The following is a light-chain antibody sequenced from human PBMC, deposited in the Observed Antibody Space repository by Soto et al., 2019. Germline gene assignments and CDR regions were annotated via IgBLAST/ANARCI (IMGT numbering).Light chain of an antibody. CDR3: QQYETLVT. J-gene: IGKJ1*01. CDR1: QSVRTY. Sequence: DIQMTQSPSTLSASVVDRVTITCRASQSVRTYLAWYQQKPGRAAKLLIYQVSSLESGVPSRFSGSGSGTEFTLTISSLQPDDFATYYCQQYETLVTFGQGTKVEIK. V-gene: IGKV1-5*03. CDR2: QVS.